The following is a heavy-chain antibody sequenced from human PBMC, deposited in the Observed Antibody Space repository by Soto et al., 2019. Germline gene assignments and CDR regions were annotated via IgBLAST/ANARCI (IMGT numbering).Heavy chain of an antibody. Sequence: EAQLVESGGGLVQPGGSPRLSCAASGFTFSGFWMSWVRQTPGKGLEWVANIKEDGSEKYYVDSVKGRFTISRDNAKNSLYLQMTSLRGEDTAVYYCFLGHYMDAWGKGTTVTVSS. V-gene: IGHV3-7*01. D-gene: IGHD3-16*01. CDR2: IKEDGSEK. CDR1: GFTFSGFW. CDR3: FLGHYMDA. J-gene: IGHJ6*03.